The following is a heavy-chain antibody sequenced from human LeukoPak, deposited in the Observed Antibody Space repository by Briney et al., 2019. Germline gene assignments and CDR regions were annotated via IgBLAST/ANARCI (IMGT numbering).Heavy chain of an antibody. J-gene: IGHJ4*02. V-gene: IGHV3-11*01. D-gene: IGHD3-10*01. CDR3: ASLRGVNR. CDR2: ISSSSTSI. CDR1: GFTFSDYY. Sequence: GGSLRLSCAASGFTFSDYYVSWIRQPPGKGLEWVSYISSSSTSIYYAHSVRSRFTVSRDNAKNSLYLQMDSLSAEDTAVYYCASLRGVNRWGQGTLVTVSS.